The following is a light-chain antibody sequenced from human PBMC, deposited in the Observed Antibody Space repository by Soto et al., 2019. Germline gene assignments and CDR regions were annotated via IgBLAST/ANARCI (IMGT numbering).Light chain of an antibody. CDR1: QSVSSN. CDR3: RQYNNMPRT. J-gene: IGKJ1*01. V-gene: IGKV3-15*01. CDR2: GAS. Sequence: IVMTQSPATLAVPPGERATLSCRASQSVSSNLAWYQQKPGQAPRLLIYGASTRATGIPARFSGSGSGTEFTLTISSLQSEDFAVYYCRQYNNMPRTFGQGTKVDI.